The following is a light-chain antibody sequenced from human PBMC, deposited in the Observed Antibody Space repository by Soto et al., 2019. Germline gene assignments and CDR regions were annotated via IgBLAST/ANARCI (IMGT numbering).Light chain of an antibody. V-gene: IGKV1-33*01. CDR2: DAS. CDR1: QDISNY. J-gene: IGKJ4*01. Sequence: DIRMNQSPSSLSASVGDRVTITCQASQDISNYLNWYQQKPGKAPKLLIYDASNLETGVPSRFSGSGSGTDFTFTISSLQPEDIATYYCQQYDNLPLTFGGGTMVDI. CDR3: QQYDNLPLT.